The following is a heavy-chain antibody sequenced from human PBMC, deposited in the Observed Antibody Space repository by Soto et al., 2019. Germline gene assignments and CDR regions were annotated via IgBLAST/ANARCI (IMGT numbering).Heavy chain of an antibody. V-gene: IGHV4-4*02. CDR2: INHSGST. J-gene: IGHJ6*03. CDR3: ARGRRRQLVTNYYYYMDV. Sequence: SETLSLTCAVSAGSISSNWWSWVRQPPGKGLEWIGEINHSGSTNYNPSLKSRVTISVDTSKNQCSLKLSSVTAADTAVYYCARGRRRQLVTNYYYYMDVWGKGTTVTVSS. CDR1: AGSISSNW. D-gene: IGHD6-6*01.